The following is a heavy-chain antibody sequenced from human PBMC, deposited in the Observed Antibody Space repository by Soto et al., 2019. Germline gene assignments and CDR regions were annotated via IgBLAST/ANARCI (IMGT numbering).Heavy chain of an antibody. CDR3: ARTDAYNSSFFDS. D-gene: IGHD6-6*01. V-gene: IGHV4-31*03. Sequence: QVQLQEMGPGLVKPSQTLTITCTVSGDSVNSAYWSWNRQLPGKGLEWMGNIHHTGKTFYNPSLKSRVAISIDTSQPLFSLKMRSITAADTAVYYCARTDAYNSSFFDSWGQGTVVTVSS. CDR1: GDSVNSAY. J-gene: IGHJ4*02. CDR2: IHHTGKT.